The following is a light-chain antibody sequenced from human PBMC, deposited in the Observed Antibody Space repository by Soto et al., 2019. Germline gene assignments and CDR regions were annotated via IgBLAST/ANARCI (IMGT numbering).Light chain of an antibody. CDR1: QSLLHSNGYNY. CDR2: LGS. Sequence: DIVMTQSPLSLPVTPGEPASISCRSSQSLLHSNGYNYLDWYLQKPGQSPQLLIYLGSNRDSGVPERFSGSGSGTDFTLKISRVEAEDVGVYYCMQALQTRYTFGQGTKLEIK. V-gene: IGKV2-28*01. CDR3: MQALQTRYT. J-gene: IGKJ2*01.